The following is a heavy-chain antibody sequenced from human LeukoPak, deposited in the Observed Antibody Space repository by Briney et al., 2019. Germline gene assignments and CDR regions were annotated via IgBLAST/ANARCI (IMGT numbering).Heavy chain of an antibody. V-gene: IGHV4-4*02. J-gene: IGHJ5*02. CDR2: INHSGRT. Sequence: SETLSLTCAVSGGSISSSNWWSWVRQPPGKGLEWIGEINHSGRTKYNPSLKSRVTISVDTSKNQFSLKLSSVTAADTAVYYCARRPYDILTGYYIGDWFDPWGQGTLVTVSS. D-gene: IGHD3-9*01. CDR1: GGSISSSNW. CDR3: ARRPYDILTGYYIGDWFDP.